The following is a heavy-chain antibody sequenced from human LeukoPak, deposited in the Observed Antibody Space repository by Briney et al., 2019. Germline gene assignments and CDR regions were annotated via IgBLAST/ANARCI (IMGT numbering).Heavy chain of an antibody. CDR3: ATLRPTGDLAYDAFDI. CDR2: IYYSGST. D-gene: IGHD7-27*01. Sequence: KPSETLSLPCTVSGGSISSGGYYWSWIRQHPGKGLEWIGYIYYSGSTYYNPSLKSRVTISVDTSKNQFSLKLSSVTAADTAVYYCATLRPTGDLAYDAFDIWGQGTMVTVSS. V-gene: IGHV4-31*03. J-gene: IGHJ3*02. CDR1: GGSISSGGYY.